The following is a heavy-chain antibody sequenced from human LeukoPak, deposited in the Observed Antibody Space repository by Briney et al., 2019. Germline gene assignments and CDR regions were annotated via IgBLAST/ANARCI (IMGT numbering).Heavy chain of an antibody. CDR2: IIPIFGTA. J-gene: IGHJ4*02. CDR1: GGTSSSYA. D-gene: IGHD1-26*01. CDR3: ARGDMVGATTGYFDY. Sequence: ASVKVSCKASGGTSSSYAISWVRQAPGQGLEWTGGIIPIFGTANYAQKFQGRVTITTDESTSTAYMELSSLRSEDTAVYYCARGDMVGATTGYFDYWGQGTLVTVSS. V-gene: IGHV1-69*05.